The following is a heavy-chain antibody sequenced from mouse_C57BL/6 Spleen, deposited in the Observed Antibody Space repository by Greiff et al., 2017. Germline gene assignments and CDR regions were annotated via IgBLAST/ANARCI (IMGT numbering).Heavy chain of an antibody. J-gene: IGHJ3*01. V-gene: IGHV7-3*01. CDR2: IRNKANGYTT. Sequence: EVMLVESGGGLVQPGGSLSLSCAASGFTFTDYYMSWVRQPPGKALEWLGFIRNKANGYTTASSVSVKGRFAISRDNSQSILYLLMNALRAEDSATYYCARYYCGSSPWFAYWGQGTLVTVSA. CDR1: GFTFTDYY. D-gene: IGHD1-1*01. CDR3: ARYYCGSSPWFAY.